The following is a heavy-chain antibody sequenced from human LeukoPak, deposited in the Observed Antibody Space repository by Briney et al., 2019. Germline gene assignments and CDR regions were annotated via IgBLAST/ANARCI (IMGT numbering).Heavy chain of an antibody. D-gene: IGHD3-10*01. J-gene: IGHJ4*02. V-gene: IGHV3-23*01. CDR1: GFTFSSYA. CDR2: ISGSGGNT. CDR3: AKASVWTMVRVVSYFDE. Sequence: GGSLRLSCAASGFTFSSYAMTWVRQAPGKGLEWVSGISGSGGNTYYTDSVRGRLSISRDNSKKTLDLQMHSLRAEDTAVYYCAKASVWTMVRVVSYFDEWGQGIQVTVSS.